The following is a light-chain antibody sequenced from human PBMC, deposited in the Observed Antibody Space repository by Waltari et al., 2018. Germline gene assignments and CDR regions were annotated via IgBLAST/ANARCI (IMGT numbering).Light chain of an antibody. CDR3: SSYTSSSTLFV. J-gene: IGLJ1*01. V-gene: IGLV2-14*01. Sequence: QSALTQPASVSGSPGQSITISCTGTSSDVGGYNYVSWYQQHPGKAPKLMIYEVSNRTSVVSNRFSGSNAGNTASLTITELQAEDEADYYCSSYTSSSTLFVFGTGTKVTVL. CDR1: SSDVGGYNY. CDR2: EVS.